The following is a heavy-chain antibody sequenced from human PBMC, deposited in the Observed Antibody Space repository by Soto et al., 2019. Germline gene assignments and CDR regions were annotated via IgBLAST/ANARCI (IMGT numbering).Heavy chain of an antibody. CDR1: VFTFSSYW. J-gene: IGHJ6*02. D-gene: IGHD3-3*01. CDR2: IKQDGSEK. V-gene: IGHV3-7*03. CDR3: ARDQGPDDPQARGMDV. Sequence: GSLRLSCAAAVFTFSSYWMSWVRQAPGKGLELLANIKQDGSEKYYVDPVKGRFTISRDNAKNSLYLQMNSLRAEDTAVYYCARDQGPDDPQARGMDVWGQGPTVTVSS.